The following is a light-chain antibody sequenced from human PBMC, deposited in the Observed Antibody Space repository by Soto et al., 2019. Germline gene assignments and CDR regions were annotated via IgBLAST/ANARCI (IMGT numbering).Light chain of an antibody. J-gene: IGLJ1*01. CDR3: SSYTSRSTGV. CDR2: DVS. V-gene: IGLV2-14*01. CDR1: SSDIGGYNY. Sequence: QSVLTQPASVSGSPGQSITISCTGTSSDIGGYNYVSWYQQHPGKAPKLMIYDVSNRPSGVSNRFSGSKSGNTASLTFSGLQAEDEADYYCSSYTSRSTGVFGTGTKVTVL.